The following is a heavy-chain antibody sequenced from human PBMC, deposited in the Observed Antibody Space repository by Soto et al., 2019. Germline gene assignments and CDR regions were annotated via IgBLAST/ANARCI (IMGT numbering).Heavy chain of an antibody. Sequence: EQLVESGGRVVQPGRSLRLSCADSGSTFSGDGRHWVRQAPGKGLEWVAEISYDGVRKYYADSVKGRFTISRDNYKNTLYLQMNNLRTEDTALYYCAKGGGTGYDYYHYMDVWGKGTTVTVSS. CDR2: ISYDGVRK. CDR1: GSTFSGDG. V-gene: IGHV3-30*18. J-gene: IGHJ6*03. D-gene: IGHD2-8*02. CDR3: AKGGGTGYDYYHYMDV.